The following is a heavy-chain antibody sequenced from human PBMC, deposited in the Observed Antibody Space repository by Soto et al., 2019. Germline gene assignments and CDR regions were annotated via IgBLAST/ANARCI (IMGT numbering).Heavy chain of an antibody. D-gene: IGHD2-2*01. V-gene: IGHV1-69*02. CDR1: GGTFSSYT. Sequence: QVQLVQSGAEVKKPGSSVKVSCKASGGTFSSYTISWVRQAPGQGLEWMGRIIPTLGIANYAQKFQGRVTITADKSTSTAYMELSSLRSEDTAVYYCARGYCSSTSCYVGAFDIWGQGTMVTVSS. CDR3: ARGYCSSTSCYVGAFDI. J-gene: IGHJ3*02. CDR2: IIPTLGIA.